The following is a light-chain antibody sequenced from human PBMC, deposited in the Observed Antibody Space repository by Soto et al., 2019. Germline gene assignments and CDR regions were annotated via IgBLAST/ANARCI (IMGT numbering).Light chain of an antibody. CDR1: QSISNW. J-gene: IGKJ4*01. CDR3: QQYNRYSPLT. V-gene: IGKV1-5*01. Sequence: DIQMTQSPSTLSASVGVRVTITCRASQSISNWSARYQQKPGIAPKLLIYDASMLESGVPSRFSGSGSGTEFTLTIIRLQPDDFASYSCQQYNRYSPLTFGRGTKSDIK. CDR2: DAS.